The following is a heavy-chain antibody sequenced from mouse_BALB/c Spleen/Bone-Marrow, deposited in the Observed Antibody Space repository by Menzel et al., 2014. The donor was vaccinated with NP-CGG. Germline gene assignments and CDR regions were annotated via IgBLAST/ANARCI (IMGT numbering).Heavy chain of an antibody. J-gene: IGHJ4*01. CDR3: ARSGKVRNAMDY. Sequence: QVQLQQSGAELVRPGVLVKISCKGSGYTFTDYAIHWVKQSHAKSLEWIGLISGYYGDAIYNQKFKGKATMTVDKSSSTAYMDLARLTSEDSAIYYCARSGKVRNAMDYWGQGTSVTVSS. V-gene: IGHV1S137*01. CDR2: ISGYYGDA. D-gene: IGHD2-14*01. CDR1: GYTFTDYA.